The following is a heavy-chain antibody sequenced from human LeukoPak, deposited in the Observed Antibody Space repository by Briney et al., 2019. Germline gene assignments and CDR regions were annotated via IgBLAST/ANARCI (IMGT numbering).Heavy chain of an antibody. J-gene: IGHJ4*02. Sequence: GGSLRLSCAASRFTFSSYDMSWVRQAPGKGLEWVASIKQDETARFYVDSVKGRFTISRDNAKNSMYLQMNSLRGDDTAVYYCARGKFGSGWIFDYWGQGTLVTVSS. D-gene: IGHD6-19*01. CDR2: IKQDETAR. CDR3: ARGKFGSGWIFDY. CDR1: RFTFSSYD. V-gene: IGHV3-7*04.